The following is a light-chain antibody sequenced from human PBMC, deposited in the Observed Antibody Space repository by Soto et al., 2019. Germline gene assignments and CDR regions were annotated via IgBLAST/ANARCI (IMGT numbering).Light chain of an antibody. Sequence: EIVLTQSPATLSLSPGERATLSCRASQSVRNYLAWYQQKPGQTPRLLIYDASNRATGIPARFNGSGSGTDFTLTISSLEPEDFAVYYCQHRSSWPLTFGGGTKVEIK. J-gene: IGKJ4*01. V-gene: IGKV3-11*01. CDR2: DAS. CDR1: QSVRNY. CDR3: QHRSSWPLT.